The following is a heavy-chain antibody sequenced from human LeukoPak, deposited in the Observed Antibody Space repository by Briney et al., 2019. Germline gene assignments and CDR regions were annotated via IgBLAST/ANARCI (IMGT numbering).Heavy chain of an antibody. CDR2: VYYGRSP. Sequence: PSETLSLTCTVSGDSISRSTYYWAWIRQPPGKGLEWIGSVYYGRSPYFNPSLESRATISVDTSKYHFSLKMSSVTAADTAVYYRARSSGTGTFSYWGQGTLVTVSS. D-gene: IGHD6-25*01. CDR3: ARSSGTGTFSY. J-gene: IGHJ4*02. CDR1: GDSISRSTYY. V-gene: IGHV4-39*02.